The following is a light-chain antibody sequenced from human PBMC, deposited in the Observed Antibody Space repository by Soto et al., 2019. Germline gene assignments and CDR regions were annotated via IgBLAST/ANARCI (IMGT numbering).Light chain of an antibody. CDR2: EVS. J-gene: IGLJ3*02. CDR3: SSYTSSSTLA. V-gene: IGLV2-14*01. Sequence: QSVLTQPASVSGSPGQSITISCTGTSSDIGAYTHVSWYQHHPGKAPKLMIYEVSNRPSGVSNRFSGSKSGNTASLTISGLQAEDEADYYCSSYTSSSTLAFGGGTQLTVL. CDR1: SSDIGAYTH.